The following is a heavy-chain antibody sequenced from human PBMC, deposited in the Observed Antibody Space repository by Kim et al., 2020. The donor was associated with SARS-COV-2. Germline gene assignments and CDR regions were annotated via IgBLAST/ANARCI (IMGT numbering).Heavy chain of an antibody. Sequence: NPSPKSRITLSVDTSKNQFSRKLSSVTAADTAVYYCAREDRSGFGELSWGQGTLVTVSA. D-gene: IGHD3-10*01. J-gene: IGHJ4*02. V-gene: IGHV4-30-4*07. CDR3: AREDRSGFGELS.